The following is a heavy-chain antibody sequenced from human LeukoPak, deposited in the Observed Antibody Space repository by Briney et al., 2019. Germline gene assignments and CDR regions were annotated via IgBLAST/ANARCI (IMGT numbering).Heavy chain of an antibody. J-gene: IGHJ6*03. CDR1: GFTFDDYG. CDR2: INWNGGST. V-gene: IGHV3-20*04. Sequence: PGGSLRLSCAASGFTFDDYGMTWVRQVPGKGLEWVSYINWNGGSTGYADSVKGRLTISRDNAKNSLYLQMNSLRAEDMALYYCARAGTHYYDSSGLEDSYMDAWGKGTTVTVSS. D-gene: IGHD3-22*01. CDR3: ARAGTHYYDSSGLEDSYMDA.